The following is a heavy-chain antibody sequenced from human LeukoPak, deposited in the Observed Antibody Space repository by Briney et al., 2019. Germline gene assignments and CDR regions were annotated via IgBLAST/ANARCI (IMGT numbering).Heavy chain of an antibody. Sequence: GGSLRLSCAASGFTFTTYGIHWVRQAPGKGLEWVAVISYDGSNKYYADSVKGRFTISRDNSKNTLYLQMNSLRPEDTAVYYCAKVGGYTYGWDVYGMDVWGQGTTVTASS. CDR1: GFTFTTYG. D-gene: IGHD2-8*01. V-gene: IGHV3-30*18. CDR2: ISYDGSNK. CDR3: AKVGGYTYGWDVYGMDV. J-gene: IGHJ6*02.